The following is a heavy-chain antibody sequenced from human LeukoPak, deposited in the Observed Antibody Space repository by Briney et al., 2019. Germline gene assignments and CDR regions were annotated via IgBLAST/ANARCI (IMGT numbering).Heavy chain of an antibody. D-gene: IGHD5-18*01. CDR1: GYTFTSYG. CDR3: AGGRGYTYGPFDY. V-gene: IGHV1-2*02. CDR2: INPNSGGT. Sequence: ASVKVSCKAFGYTFTSYGISWVRQAPGQGLEWMGWINPNSGGTNYAQKFQGRVTMTRDTSISTAYMELSRLRSDDTAVYYCAGGRGYTYGPFDYWGQGTLVTVSS. J-gene: IGHJ4*02.